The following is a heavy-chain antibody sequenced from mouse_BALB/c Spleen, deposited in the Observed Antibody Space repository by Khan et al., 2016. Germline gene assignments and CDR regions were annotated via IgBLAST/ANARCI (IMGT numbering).Heavy chain of an antibody. Sequence: QVTLKESGPGILQPSQTLSLTCSFSGFSLTTSGMGVSWIRQPSGKGLEWLAHIYWDDDKRYNPSLKSRLTISKDTSRNQVFLKITSVETVDTGTYYCARRDGYYVGFAYWGQGTLVTVSA. D-gene: IGHD2-3*01. CDR2: IYWDDDK. V-gene: IGHV8-12*01. J-gene: IGHJ3*01. CDR3: ARRDGYYVGFAY. CDR1: GFSLTTSGMG.